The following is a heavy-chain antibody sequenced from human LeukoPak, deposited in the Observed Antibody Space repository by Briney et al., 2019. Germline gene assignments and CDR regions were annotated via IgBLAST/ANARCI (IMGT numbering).Heavy chain of an antibody. CDR2: IIPIFGTA. D-gene: IGHD3-3*01. CDR1: GGTFSSYA. V-gene: IGHV1-69*01. Sequence: ASVKVSCKASGGTFSSYAISWVRQAPGQGLEWMGGIIPIFGTANYAQKFQGRVTITADESTSTAYMELSSLRSEDTAVYYCASWGDESPVPGKYYDFWSGYPYYFDYWGQGTLVTVSS. J-gene: IGHJ4*02. CDR3: ASWGDESPVPGKYYDFWSGYPYYFDY.